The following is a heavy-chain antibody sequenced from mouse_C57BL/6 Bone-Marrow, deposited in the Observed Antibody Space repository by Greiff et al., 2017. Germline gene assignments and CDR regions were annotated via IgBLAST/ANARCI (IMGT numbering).Heavy chain of an antibody. CDR2: IWSGGST. D-gene: IGHD2-12*01. V-gene: IGHV2-4*01. CDR1: GFSLTSYG. Sequence: QVQLKESGPGLVQPSQSLSITCTVSGFSLTSYGVHWVRQPPGKGLEWLGVIWSGGSTDYNAAFISRLSISKNNSKSQVFFKMNSLQADDTAIYYCDKRRRYYIFAYWGQGTLVTVSA. CDR3: DKRRRYYIFAY. J-gene: IGHJ3*01.